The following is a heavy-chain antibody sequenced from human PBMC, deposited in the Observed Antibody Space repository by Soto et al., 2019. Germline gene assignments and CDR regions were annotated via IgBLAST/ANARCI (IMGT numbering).Heavy chain of an antibody. CDR1: GYTFSTYW. J-gene: IGHJ3*02. V-gene: IGHV5-51*01. CDR2: IYPGDSDT. D-gene: IGHD4-17*01. CDR3: ARGGYGANSKYSFYM. Sequence: GESLKISCKGSGYTFSTYWMSWVRQMPGKGLEWMGIIYPGDSDTRYSPSFKGQVTISADKSITTAYLQWSSLKASDSAMYYCARGGYGANSKYSFYMWGRGTRVTVAS.